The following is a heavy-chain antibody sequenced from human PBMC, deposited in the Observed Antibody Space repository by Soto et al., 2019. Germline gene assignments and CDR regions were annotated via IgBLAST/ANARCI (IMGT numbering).Heavy chain of an antibody. CDR2: SNSDGSDT. V-gene: IGHV3-74*01. Sequence: EVQLVESGGGLVQPGGSLRLSCAASGFTFSTYWMYWVRQAPGKGLVWVSRSNSDGSDTSYADSVKGRFTISRDNAKNTLYLQMNSLRAEDTAVYYCARDRGGSRFDYWGQGTLVTVSS. CDR1: GFTFSTYW. J-gene: IGHJ4*02. CDR3: ARDRGGSRFDY. D-gene: IGHD6-19*01.